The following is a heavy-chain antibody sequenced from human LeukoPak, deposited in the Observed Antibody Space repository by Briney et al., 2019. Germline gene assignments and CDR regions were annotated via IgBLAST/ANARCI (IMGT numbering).Heavy chain of an antibody. Sequence: SVKASCKASGGTFSSYTISWVRQAPGQGLEWMGRIIPILGIANYAQRFQGRVTITADKSTSTAYMELSSLRSEDTAVYYCARVGYDSSGYSNRNNWFDPWGQGTLVTVSS. D-gene: IGHD3-22*01. CDR1: GGTFSSYT. J-gene: IGHJ5*02. CDR2: IIPILGIA. CDR3: ARVGYDSSGYSNRNNWFDP. V-gene: IGHV1-69*02.